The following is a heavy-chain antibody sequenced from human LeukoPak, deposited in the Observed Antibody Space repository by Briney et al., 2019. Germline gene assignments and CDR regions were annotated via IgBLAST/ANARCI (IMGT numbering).Heavy chain of an antibody. CDR2: IYTSGST. D-gene: IGHD4-11*01. CDR1: GGSISSGSYY. Sequence: SETLSLTCTVSGGSISSGSYYWSWIRQPAGKGLEWIGRIYTSGSTNYNPSFKSRVTISVDTSENQFSLKLSSVTAADTAVYYCARADYSNQDYWGQGTLVTVSS. V-gene: IGHV4-61*02. J-gene: IGHJ4*02. CDR3: ARADYSNQDY.